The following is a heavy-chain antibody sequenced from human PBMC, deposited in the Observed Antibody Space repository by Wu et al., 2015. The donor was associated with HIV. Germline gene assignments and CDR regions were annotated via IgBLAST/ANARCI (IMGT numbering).Heavy chain of an antibody. CDR2: IKPNSGDT. J-gene: IGHJ3*01. CDR3: ARPGRXIVXLXSPAPGSDAFVS. Sequence: QVQLVQSGAELKKPGASLKVSCTASGYTFTDYSIHWVRQAPGQGLEWMGWIKPNSGDTDFAPKFQGRVSMSTDTSIRTAYMELSSLRSDDTAFYYCARPGRXIVXLXSPAPGSDAFVSLGPEGHRSPS. D-gene: IGHD2-15*01. CDR1: GYTFTDYS. V-gene: IGHV1-2*02.